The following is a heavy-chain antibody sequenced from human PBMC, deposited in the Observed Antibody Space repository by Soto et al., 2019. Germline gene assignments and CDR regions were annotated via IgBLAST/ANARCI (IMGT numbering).Heavy chain of an antibody. CDR3: ARVLKSDYYYYGMDV. V-gene: IGHV1-18*01. CDR2: ISAYNGST. J-gene: IGHJ6*02. Sequence: VASVKVSCKASGYTFTSYGISWVRQAPGQGLEWMGWISAYNGSTSYAQKFQGRVTMTRDTSTSTVYMELSSLRSEDTAVYYCARVLKSDYYYYGMDVWGQGTTVTVSS. CDR1: GYTFTSYG.